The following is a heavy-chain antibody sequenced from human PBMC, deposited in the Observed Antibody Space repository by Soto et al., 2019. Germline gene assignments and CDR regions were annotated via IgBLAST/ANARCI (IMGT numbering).Heavy chain of an antibody. CDR1: GGSISSYY. CDR2: IYYSGST. Sequence: SETLSLTCTVSGGSISSYYWSWIRQPPGKGLEWIGYIYYSGSTNYNPSLKSRVTISVDTSKNQFSLKLSSVTAADTAVYYCARGYSGGWLGPWFDPWGQGTLVTVSS. V-gene: IGHV4-59*08. D-gene: IGHD6-19*01. CDR3: ARGYSGGWLGPWFDP. J-gene: IGHJ5*02.